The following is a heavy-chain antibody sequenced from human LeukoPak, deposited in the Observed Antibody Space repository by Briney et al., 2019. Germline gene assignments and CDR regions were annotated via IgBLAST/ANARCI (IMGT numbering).Heavy chain of an antibody. Sequence: SETLSLTCTVSGVSISSYYWSWIRQPPGKGLEWIGYIYNSGSTNYNPSLKSRVTISVDTSKNQFSLKLSSVTAADTAVYYCARGRRGYSGYEDAFDIWGQGTMVTVSS. J-gene: IGHJ3*02. D-gene: IGHD5-12*01. CDR3: ARGRRGYSGYEDAFDI. CDR2: IYNSGST. V-gene: IGHV4-59*08. CDR1: GVSISSYY.